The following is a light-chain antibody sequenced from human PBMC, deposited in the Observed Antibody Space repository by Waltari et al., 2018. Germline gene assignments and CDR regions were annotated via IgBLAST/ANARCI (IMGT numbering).Light chain of an antibody. Sequence: EIMLTKSPATLSLSPGERATLSCRASQSVSSYLAWYQQKPGQAPRLLIYDASNRATGIPARFSGSGSGTDFTLTISSLEPEDFAVYYCQQRSNWPPRYAFGQGTKLEIK. J-gene: IGKJ2*01. V-gene: IGKV3-11*01. CDR3: QQRSNWPPRYA. CDR2: DAS. CDR1: QSVSSY.